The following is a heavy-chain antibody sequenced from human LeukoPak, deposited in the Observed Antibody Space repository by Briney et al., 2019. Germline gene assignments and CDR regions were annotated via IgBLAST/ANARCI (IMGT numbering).Heavy chain of an antibody. D-gene: IGHD3-22*01. CDR2: IYYSGST. J-gene: IGHJ4*02. CDR1: GGSISSYY. CDR3: ARHEGYDSSGYPDY. V-gene: IGHV4-59*01. Sequence: SETLSLTCTVSGGSISSYYWSWIRQPPGKGLEWIGYIYYSGSTNYNPSLKSRVTISVDTPKNQFSLKLSSVTAADTAVYYCARHEGYDSSGYPDYWGQGTLVTVSS.